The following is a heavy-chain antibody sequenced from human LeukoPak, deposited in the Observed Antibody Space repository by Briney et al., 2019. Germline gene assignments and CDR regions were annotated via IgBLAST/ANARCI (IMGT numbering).Heavy chain of an antibody. CDR2: IKHDGTEQ. CDR1: GFIFSNYW. Sequence: GGSLRLSCAASGFIFSNYWMSWVRQAPGKGLEWVAKIKHDGTEQYYVDSVKGRFTISRDNAKNSLYLQMNSLRVEDKAVYYCARDPLTQYDYYMDVWGKGTTVTVSS. CDR3: ARDPLTQYDYYMDV. D-gene: IGHD3-9*01. V-gene: IGHV3-7*01. J-gene: IGHJ6*03.